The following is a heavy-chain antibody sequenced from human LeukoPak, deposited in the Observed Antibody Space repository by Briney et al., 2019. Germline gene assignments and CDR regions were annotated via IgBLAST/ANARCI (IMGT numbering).Heavy chain of an antibody. CDR3: ARANGYGMDV. CDR1: GGSFSSYY. D-gene: IGHD2-8*01. V-gene: IGHV4-34*01. Sequence: SETLSLTCAVYGGSFSSYYWRWIRQPPGKGLEWIGEINTSGSAKNNSSLKSRITISVDTSKNQFSLKLRSATAADTAVYHCARANGYGMDVWGQGTTVTVSS. J-gene: IGHJ6*02. CDR2: INTSGSA.